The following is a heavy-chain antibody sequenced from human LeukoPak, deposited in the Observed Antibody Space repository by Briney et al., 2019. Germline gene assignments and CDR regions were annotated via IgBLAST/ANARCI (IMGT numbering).Heavy chain of an antibody. Sequence: ASVKVSCKASGFPFTSYAIHWARQAPGQRLEWMGWVNAGNSNTKYSQEFQGRVTITRDTSASTAYMDLNSLRSEDVAVYYCAVGDYYYDTRFDYWGQGTLVTVSS. V-gene: IGHV1-3*03. CDR1: GFPFTSYA. CDR2: VNAGNSNT. J-gene: IGHJ4*02. CDR3: AVGDYYYDTRFDY. D-gene: IGHD3-22*01.